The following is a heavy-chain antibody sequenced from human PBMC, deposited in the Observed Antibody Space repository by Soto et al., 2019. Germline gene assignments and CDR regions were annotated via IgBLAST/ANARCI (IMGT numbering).Heavy chain of an antibody. J-gene: IGHJ3*02. CDR3: AKVFTILRGVMSAFDI. CDR1: GFTFSSYA. D-gene: IGHD3-10*01. Sequence: GGSLRLSCAASGFTFSSYAMSWVRQAPGKGLEWVSTISGSGGSTYYADSVKGRFTISRDNSKNTLYLQMNSLRAEDTAVYYCAKVFTILRGVMSAFDIWGQGTMVTVSS. V-gene: IGHV3-23*01. CDR2: ISGSGGST.